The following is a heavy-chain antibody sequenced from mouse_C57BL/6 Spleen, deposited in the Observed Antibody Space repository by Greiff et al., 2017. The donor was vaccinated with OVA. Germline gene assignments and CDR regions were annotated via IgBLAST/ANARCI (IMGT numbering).Heavy chain of an antibody. J-gene: IGHJ1*03. CDR1: GYSITSGYD. D-gene: IGHD1-1*01. CDR3: ARNYGSKGYFDV. CDR2: ISYSGST. Sequence: EVKVEESGPGMVKPSQSLSLTCTVTGYSITSGYDWHWIRHFPGNKLEWMGYISYSGSTNYNPSLKSRISITHDTSKNHFFLKLNSVTTEDTATYYCARNYGSKGYFDVWGTGTTVTVSS. V-gene: IGHV3-1*01.